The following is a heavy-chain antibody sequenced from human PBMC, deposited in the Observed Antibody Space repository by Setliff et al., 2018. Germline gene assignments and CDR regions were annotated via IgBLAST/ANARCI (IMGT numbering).Heavy chain of an antibody. V-gene: IGHV4-59*08. CDR3: ARVAGFSYMDV. Sequence: SETLSLTCTVSGGSVRSHYWSWIRHSPGKGLEWIGFIFYSGDTKSNPSLNSRVTLLIDTAKNQISLRLSSVTAADTAVYFCARVAGFSYMDVWGKGTTVTVSS. D-gene: IGHD3-3*01. J-gene: IGHJ6*03. CDR1: GGSVRSHY. CDR2: IFYSGDT.